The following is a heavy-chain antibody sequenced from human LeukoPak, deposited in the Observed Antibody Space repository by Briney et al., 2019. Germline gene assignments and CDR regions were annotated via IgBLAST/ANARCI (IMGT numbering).Heavy chain of an antibody. D-gene: IGHD4-17*01. CDR3: AKDSPSAPVTSV. V-gene: IGHV3-23*01. CDR2: ISRSDGTT. CDR1: GFTFSSYA. Sequence: PGGSLRLSCAGSGFTFSSYAITWVRQAPGTGLEWVSSISRSDGTTYYADSVKGRFTISRDNSKNTLYLQMNSLRVEDTAVFYCAKDSPSAPVTSVWGQGTLVTVSS. J-gene: IGHJ4*02.